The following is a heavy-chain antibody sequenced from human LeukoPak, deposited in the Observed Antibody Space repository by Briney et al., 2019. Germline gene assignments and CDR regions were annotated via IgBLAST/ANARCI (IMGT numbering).Heavy chain of an antibody. CDR1: GYTFTGYY. V-gene: IGHV1-2*02. J-gene: IGHJ4*02. Sequence: ASVKVSCKASGYTFTGYYMHWVRQAPGQGLEWMGWINPNSGGTNYAQKFQGRVTMTRDTSISTAYMELSRLRSDDTAVYYCARDRKQTTVVTGHWGQGTLVTVSS. CDR2: INPNSGGT. CDR3: ARDRKQTTVVTGH. D-gene: IGHD4-23*01.